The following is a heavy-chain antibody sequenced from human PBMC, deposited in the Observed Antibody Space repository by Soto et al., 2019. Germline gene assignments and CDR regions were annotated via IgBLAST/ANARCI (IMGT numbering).Heavy chain of an antibody. CDR1: GGTFSSYA. J-gene: IGHJ6*02. V-gene: IGHV1-69*06. Sequence: VKVSCKASGGTFSSYASSWVRQAPGQGXEWMGGIIPIFGTANYAQKLQGRVKITADTSTSTAYMELSSLRSEDTAVYYCATRGNSGYDPRGAYYYYYGMDVWGQGTTVTVSS. CDR3: ATRGNSGYDPRGAYYYYYGMDV. CDR2: IIPIFGTA. D-gene: IGHD5-12*01.